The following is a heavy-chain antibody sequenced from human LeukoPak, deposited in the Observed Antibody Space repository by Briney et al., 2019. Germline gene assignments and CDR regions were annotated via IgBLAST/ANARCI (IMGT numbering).Heavy chain of an antibody. V-gene: IGHV4-59*01. D-gene: IGHD1-1*01. Sequence: PSETLSLTCTVSGGSISSYYWSWIRQPPGKGLEWIGYIYYSGSTNYNPSLKSRVTISVDTSKSQFSLKLSSVTAADTAVYYCAREDEWKGGIDYWGQGTLVTVSS. CDR3: AREDEWKGGIDY. CDR2: IYYSGST. CDR1: GGSISSYY. J-gene: IGHJ4*02.